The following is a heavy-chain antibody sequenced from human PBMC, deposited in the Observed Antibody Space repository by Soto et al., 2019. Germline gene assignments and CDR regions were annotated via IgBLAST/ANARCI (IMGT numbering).Heavy chain of an antibody. D-gene: IGHD3-3*01. V-gene: IGHV4-31*11. CDR1: GDSINSGAYY. J-gene: IGHJ4*02. Sequence: SETLSLTCAVSGDSINSGAYYWTWIRQPPGKGLEWIGCIYNNGGTDYSPSLKSRVTISMDTSKNQFSLRLTSVTAADTAVYYCARGLTEWSNDYWGQGALVTSPQ. CDR2: IYNNGGT. CDR3: ARGLTEWSNDY.